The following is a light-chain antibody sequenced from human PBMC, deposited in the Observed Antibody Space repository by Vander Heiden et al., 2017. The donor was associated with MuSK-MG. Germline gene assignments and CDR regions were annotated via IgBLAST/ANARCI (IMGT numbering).Light chain of an antibody. J-gene: IGKJ4*01. V-gene: IGKV3-15*01. CDR2: GAS. CDR1: QSVSSN. Sequence: IVMTQSPATLSVSPGERATLSCRASQSVSSNLAWYQQKPGQAPRLLIYGASTRATGIPARFSGSGSGTEFTLTISSLQSEDFAVYYCQQDNNCPQAFGGGTKVEIK. CDR3: QQDNNCPQA.